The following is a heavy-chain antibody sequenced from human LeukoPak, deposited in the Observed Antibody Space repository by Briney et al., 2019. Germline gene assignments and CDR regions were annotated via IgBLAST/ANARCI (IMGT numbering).Heavy chain of an antibody. D-gene: IGHD7-27*01. Sequence: PGGSLRLSCAASGFTFSNAWMSWVRQAPGKGLEWVSSISISSSYLYYADSVKGRFTISRDNAKNSLYLQMNSLRAEDTAVYYCARDKNWGSGAFDIWGQGTMVTVSS. CDR2: ISISSSYL. V-gene: IGHV3-21*01. J-gene: IGHJ3*02. CDR3: ARDKNWGSGAFDI. CDR1: GFTFSNAW.